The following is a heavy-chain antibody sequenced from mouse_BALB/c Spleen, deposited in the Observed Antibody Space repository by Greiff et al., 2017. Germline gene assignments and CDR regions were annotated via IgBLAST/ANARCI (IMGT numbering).Heavy chain of an antibody. CDR1: GYTFTSYT. CDR2: INPSSGYT. J-gene: IGHJ4*01. CDR3: ARMVTTTLYAMDY. V-gene: IGHV1-4*02. Sequence: QVQLKESAAELARPGASVKMSCKASGYTFTSYTMHWVKQRPGQGLEWIGYINPSSGYTEYNQKFKDKTTLTADKSSSTAYMQLSSLTSEDSAVYYCARMVTTTLYAMDYWGQGTSVTVPS. D-gene: IGHD2-3*01.